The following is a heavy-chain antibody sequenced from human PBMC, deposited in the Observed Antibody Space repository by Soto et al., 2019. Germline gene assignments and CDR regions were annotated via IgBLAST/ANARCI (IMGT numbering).Heavy chain of an antibody. V-gene: IGHV7-4-1*01. CDR1: GYTFTSYA. CDR2: INTNTGNP. J-gene: IGHJ6*02. Sequence: ASVKVSCKASGYTFTSYAMNWVRQAPGQGLEWMGWINTNTGNPTYAQGFTGRFVFSLDTSVSTAYLQICSLKAEDTAVYYCARDTFLYYDFWSGYYSHYGMDVWGQGTTVTVSS. D-gene: IGHD3-3*01. CDR3: ARDTFLYYDFWSGYYSHYGMDV.